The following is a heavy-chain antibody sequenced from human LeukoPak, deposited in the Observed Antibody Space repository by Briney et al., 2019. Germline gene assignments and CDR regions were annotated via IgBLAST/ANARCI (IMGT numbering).Heavy chain of an antibody. J-gene: IGHJ1*01. Sequence: PSETLSLTCTVSGGSISSYYWSWIRQPPGKGLEWIGYIYYSGGTNYNPSLKSRVTISVDTSKNQFSLKLSSVTAADTAVYYCARGGRGSSTGGYFQHWGQGTLVTVSS. D-gene: IGHD2-2*01. CDR1: GGSISSYY. V-gene: IGHV4-59*01. CDR3: ARGGRGSSTGGYFQH. CDR2: IYYSGGT.